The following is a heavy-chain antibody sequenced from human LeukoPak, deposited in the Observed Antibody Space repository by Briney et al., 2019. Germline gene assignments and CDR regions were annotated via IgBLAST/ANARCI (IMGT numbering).Heavy chain of an antibody. CDR2: ISGSSGNT. D-gene: IGHD3-22*01. Sequence: GGSLRLSCAASGFTFSSYAMSWVRQAPGKGLKWVSAISGSSGNTYYADSVKGRFTISRDNSKNTLYLQMNSLKAEDTAVYYCAKDPPYYYDSSGYGGGAFDIWGQGTMVTVSS. CDR1: GFTFSSYA. CDR3: AKDPPYYYDSSGYGGGAFDI. J-gene: IGHJ3*02. V-gene: IGHV3-23*01.